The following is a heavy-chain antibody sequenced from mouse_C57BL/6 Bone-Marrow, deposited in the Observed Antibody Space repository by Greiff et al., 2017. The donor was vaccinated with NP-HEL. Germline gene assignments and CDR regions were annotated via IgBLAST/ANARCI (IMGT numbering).Heavy chain of an antibody. Sequence: EVQLQQSGPELVKPGASVKISCKASGYTFTDYYMNWVKQSHGKSLEWIGDINPNNGGTSYNQKFKGKATLTVDKSSSTAYMELRSLTSEDSAVYYCARGGYYPHVWGTGTTVTVSS. J-gene: IGHJ1*03. D-gene: IGHD2-1*01. CDR3: ARGGYYPHV. CDR2: INPNNGGT. V-gene: IGHV1-26*01. CDR1: GYTFTDYY.